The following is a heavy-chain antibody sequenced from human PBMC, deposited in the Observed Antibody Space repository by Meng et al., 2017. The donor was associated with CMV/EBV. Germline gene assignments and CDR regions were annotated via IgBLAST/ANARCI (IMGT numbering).Heavy chain of an antibody. V-gene: IGHV1-18*01. CDR1: RNFFTRHA. J-gene: IGHJ4*02. CDR3: VRGGDYGDFHDPFDY. Sequence: ASVKVSCKAPRNFFTRHAITWVRQAPAQGLEWMGWISADNQNTNLIQKFQGRITLTTDTSKSTAYTEPRSLRSDDTAVYYCVRGGDYGDFHDPFDYWGQGTLVTVSS. D-gene: IGHD4-17*01. CDR2: ISADNQNT.